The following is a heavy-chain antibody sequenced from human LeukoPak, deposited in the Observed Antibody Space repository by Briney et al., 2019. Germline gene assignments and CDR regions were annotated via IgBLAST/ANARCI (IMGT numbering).Heavy chain of an antibody. Sequence: SETLSLTCTVSGGSISSYYWSWIRQPPGKGLEWIGEINHSGSTNYNPSLKSRVTISVDTSKNQFSLKLSSVTAADTAVYYCARGRAGYSSPWGQGTLVTVSS. CDR1: GGSISSYY. CDR2: INHSGST. CDR3: ARGRAGYSSP. J-gene: IGHJ5*02. D-gene: IGHD6-13*01. V-gene: IGHV4-34*01.